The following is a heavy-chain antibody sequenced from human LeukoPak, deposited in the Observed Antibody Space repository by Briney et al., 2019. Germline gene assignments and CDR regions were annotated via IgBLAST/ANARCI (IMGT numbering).Heavy chain of an antibody. Sequence: ASVKVSCKASGYTFTGYYMHWVRQAPGQGLEWMGWINPNSGSINYAQTFQGRVTMTRDTSISTAYMELSRLRSDDTAVYYCARDWGNIVVVPAAIGWFDPWGQGTLVTVSS. J-gene: IGHJ5*02. V-gene: IGHV1-2*02. D-gene: IGHD2-2*01. CDR2: INPNSGSI. CDR1: GYTFTGYY. CDR3: ARDWGNIVVVPAAIGWFDP.